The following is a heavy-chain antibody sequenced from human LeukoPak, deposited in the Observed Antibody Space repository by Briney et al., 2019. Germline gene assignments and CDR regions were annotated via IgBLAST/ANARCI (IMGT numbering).Heavy chain of an antibody. V-gene: IGHV3-23*01. CDR3: ARIFHYYGSGSYYNEVDY. Sequence: GGSLRLSCAASGFTFSTYAMTWVRQAPGKGLEWVSTISGSGGDTYYADSVKGRFTISRDNAKNSLYLQMNSLRAEDTAVYYCARIFHYYGSGSYYNEVDYWGQGTLVTVSS. CDR2: ISGSGGDT. J-gene: IGHJ4*02. CDR1: GFTFSTYA. D-gene: IGHD3-10*01.